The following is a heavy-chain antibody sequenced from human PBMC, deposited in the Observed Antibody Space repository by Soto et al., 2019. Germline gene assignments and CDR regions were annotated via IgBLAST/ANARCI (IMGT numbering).Heavy chain of an antibody. J-gene: IGHJ3*02. CDR2: TYYRSKWYN. V-gene: IGHV6-1*01. D-gene: IGHD6-19*01. CDR1: GDSVSSNSAA. Sequence: PSQTLSLTCAISGDSVSSNSAAWNWIRQSPSRGLEWLGRTYYRSKWYNDYAVSVKSRITINPDTSKNQFSLQLNSVTPEDTAVYYCARDRRLRGAVAGGSDAFDIWGQGTMVTVSS. CDR3: ARDRRLRGAVAGGSDAFDI.